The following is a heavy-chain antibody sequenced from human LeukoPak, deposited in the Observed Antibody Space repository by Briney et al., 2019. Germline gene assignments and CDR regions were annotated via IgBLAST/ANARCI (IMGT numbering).Heavy chain of an antibody. CDR1: GFTFSSYA. CDR3: ARGPRAFDI. CDR2: ISSTSTYI. V-gene: IGHV3-21*01. J-gene: IGHJ3*02. Sequence: GGSLRLSCAASGFTFSSYAMNWVRQAPGQGLEWVSSISSTSTYIYYTDSVKGRFTISRDNAKNSLYLQMNSLRAEDTAIYYCARGPRAFDIWGQGTMVTVSS.